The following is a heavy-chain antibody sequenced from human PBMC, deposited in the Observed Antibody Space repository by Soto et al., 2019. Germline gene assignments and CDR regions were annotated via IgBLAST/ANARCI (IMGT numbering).Heavy chain of an antibody. CDR1: GGTFSSYT. D-gene: IGHD3-10*01. Sequence: QVQLVQSGAEVKKPGSSVKVSCKASGGTFSSYTISWVRQAPGQGLEWMGRIIPILGIANYAQKFQGRVTITADKSTSTAYMELSSLRSEDTAVYYCAREVDPYSYGSGSYGYWGQGTLVTVSS. CDR3: AREVDPYSYGSGSYGY. V-gene: IGHV1-69*08. CDR2: IIPILGIA. J-gene: IGHJ4*02.